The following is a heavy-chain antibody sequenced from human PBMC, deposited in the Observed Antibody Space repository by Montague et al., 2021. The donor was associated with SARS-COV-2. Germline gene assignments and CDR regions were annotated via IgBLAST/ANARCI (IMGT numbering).Heavy chain of an antibody. CDR2: IYHSGST. V-gene: IGHV4-59*08. CDR3: L. CDR1: GGPISSYY. D-gene: IGHD3-16*01. Sequence: SETLSLTCTVSGGPISSYYWSWIRQPPGKGLEWIGYIYHSGSTNYNPSLKGRVTISVDTSKNQFSLTLTSVTAADTAVYFGLWGQGTLLSVSS. J-gene: IGHJ4*02.